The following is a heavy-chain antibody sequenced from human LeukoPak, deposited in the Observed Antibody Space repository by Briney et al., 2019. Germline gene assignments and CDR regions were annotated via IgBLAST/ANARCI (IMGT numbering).Heavy chain of an antibody. CDR1: GFTFSSYG. CDR3: AKDDRGNEAPFDY. Sequence: GGSLRLSCAASGFTFSSYGMHWVRQAPGKGLDWVAVISYDGSDKYYADSVKGRFTISRDNSKNTLHLQMNSLRAEDTAVYYCAKDDRGNEAPFDYWGQGTLVTVSS. J-gene: IGHJ4*02. V-gene: IGHV3-30*18. CDR2: ISYDGSDK.